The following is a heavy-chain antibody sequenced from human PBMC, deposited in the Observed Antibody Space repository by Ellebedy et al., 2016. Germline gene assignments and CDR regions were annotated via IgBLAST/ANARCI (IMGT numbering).Heavy chain of an antibody. D-gene: IGHD3-9*01. CDR2: ISYDGSNK. CDR1: GFTFSSYA. Sequence: GGSLRLXXAAPGFTFSSYAMHWVRQAPGKGLEWVAVISYDGSNKYYADSVKGRFTISRDNSKNTLYLQMNSLRAEDTAVYYCASPPGILTGYYTLSQPFDYWGQGTLVTVSS. CDR3: ASPPGILTGYYTLSQPFDY. V-gene: IGHV3-30-3*01. J-gene: IGHJ4*02.